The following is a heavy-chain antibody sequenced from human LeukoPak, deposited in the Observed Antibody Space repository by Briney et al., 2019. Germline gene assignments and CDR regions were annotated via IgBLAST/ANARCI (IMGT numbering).Heavy chain of an antibody. CDR1: GFTFTSYV. CDR3: ARGIVAGTGNFYFDY. V-gene: IGHV3-23*01. J-gene: IGHJ4*02. D-gene: IGHD2-21*01. CDR2: IWGSGGNT. Sequence: GGSLRVSCAASGFTFTSYVLRWVRRAPGKGLEWVSSIWGSGGNTHYADFVKGRFSISRDIPKNMLYLQMNSLRVEDTAVYYCARGIVAGTGNFYFDYWGQGTLVIVSS.